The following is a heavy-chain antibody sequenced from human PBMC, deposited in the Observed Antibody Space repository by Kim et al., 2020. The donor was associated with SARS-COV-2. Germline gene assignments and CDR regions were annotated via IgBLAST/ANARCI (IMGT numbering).Heavy chain of an antibody. Sequence: GESLKISCKASGYNFDNYWISWVRQMPGKGLEWMGRIDPADSYTNYSPSFQGHVTISADKSISTAYLHWSSLKASDTAFYYCARLQSSTWYNWLDPWGQGTLVTVSS. V-gene: IGHV5-10-1*01. J-gene: IGHJ5*02. CDR1: GYNFDNYW. D-gene: IGHD6-13*01. CDR3: ARLQSSTWYNWLDP. CDR2: IDPADSYT.